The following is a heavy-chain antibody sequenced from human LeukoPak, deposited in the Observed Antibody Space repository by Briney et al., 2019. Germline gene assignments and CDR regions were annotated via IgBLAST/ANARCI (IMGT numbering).Heavy chain of an antibody. CDR1: GCSISSYY. Sequence: SETLSLTCTVSGCSISSYYWSWIRQPPGKGLEWIGYIYYSGSTNYNPYLKSRVTISVETSKNQFPLKMSSVTAADTAVYYCAREGNYYDSSGTPAFDIWGQGTMVTVSS. D-gene: IGHD3-22*01. CDR2: IYYSGST. V-gene: IGHV4-59*01. J-gene: IGHJ3*02. CDR3: AREGNYYDSSGTPAFDI.